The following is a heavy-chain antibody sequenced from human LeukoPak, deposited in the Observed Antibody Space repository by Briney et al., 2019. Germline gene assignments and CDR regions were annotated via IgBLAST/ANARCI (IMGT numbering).Heavy chain of an antibody. CDR2: IWYDGSNK. Sequence: GGSLRLSCAASGFTFSSYGMHWVRQAPGKGLEWVAVIWYDGSNKYYADSVKGRFTISRDNSKNPLHLQMNRLRAEDTAVYFCAKGEDYWGQGTLVTVSS. V-gene: IGHV3-30*02. CDR1: GFTFSSYG. CDR3: AKGEDY. J-gene: IGHJ4*02.